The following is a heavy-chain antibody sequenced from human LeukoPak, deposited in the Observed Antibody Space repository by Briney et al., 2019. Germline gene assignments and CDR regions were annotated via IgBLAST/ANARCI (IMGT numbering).Heavy chain of an antibody. CDR2: IRYDGSNK. D-gene: IGHD5-18*01. CDR1: GFTFSSYG. V-gene: IGHV3-30*02. Sequence: GGSLRLSCAASGFTFSSYGMHWVRQAPGKGLEWVAIIRYDGSNKYYADSVKGRFTISRDNSKNTLYLQMNSLRPEDTAVYYCARDYLGGYSFGSPFHYWGQGTLVTVSS. J-gene: IGHJ4*02. CDR3: ARDYLGGYSFGSPFHY.